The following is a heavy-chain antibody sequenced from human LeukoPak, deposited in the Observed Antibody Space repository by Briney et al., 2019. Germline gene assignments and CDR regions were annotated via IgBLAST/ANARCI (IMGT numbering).Heavy chain of an antibody. D-gene: IGHD3-10*01. V-gene: IGHV1-69*05. CDR1: GGTFSSYA. Sequence: ASMKVSCKASGGTFSSYAISWVRQAPGQGLEWMGGIIPIFGTANSAQKCQGRVTITTDESTSTAYMELSSLRSEDTAVYYCARDPYGSGSYESAYYFDYWGQGTLVTVSS. CDR3: ARDPYGSGSYESAYYFDY. J-gene: IGHJ4*02. CDR2: IIPIFGTA.